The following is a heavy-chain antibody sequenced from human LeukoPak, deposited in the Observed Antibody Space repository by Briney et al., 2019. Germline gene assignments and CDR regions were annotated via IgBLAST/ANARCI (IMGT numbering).Heavy chain of an antibody. Sequence: ASVKVSCKASGYTLRSYGITWVRQAPGQGLEWMGIINPSGGSTSYAQKFQGRVTMTRDMSTSTVYMELSSLRSEDTAVYYCAKPVVGGSLPQSSSRGYYFDYWGQGTLVTVSS. CDR2: INPSGGST. CDR3: AKPVVGGSLPQSSSRGYYFDY. V-gene: IGHV1-46*01. J-gene: IGHJ4*02. CDR1: GYTLRSYG. D-gene: IGHD2-15*01.